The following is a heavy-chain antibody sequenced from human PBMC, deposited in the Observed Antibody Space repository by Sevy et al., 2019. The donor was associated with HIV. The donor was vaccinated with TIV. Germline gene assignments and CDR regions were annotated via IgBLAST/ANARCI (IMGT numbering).Heavy chain of an antibody. CDR3: ARTTVTTTPIFDY. V-gene: IGHV4-59*01. Sequence: SETLSLTCTVSGGSISSYYWSWIRQPPGKGLEWMGYIYYSGSTNYNPSLKSRVTISVDTSKNQFSLKLRFVTAADTAVYYCARTTVTTTPIFDYWGQGTLVTVSS. CDR2: IYYSGST. J-gene: IGHJ4*02. CDR1: GGSISSYY. D-gene: IGHD4-17*01.